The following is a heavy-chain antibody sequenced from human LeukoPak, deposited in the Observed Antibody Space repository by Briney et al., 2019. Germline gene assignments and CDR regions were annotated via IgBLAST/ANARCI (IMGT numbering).Heavy chain of an antibody. Sequence: SETLSLTCTVSGGSITSGTHYWGWVRQPPGKGLDWIGFIYSSGTTYYNPSLKSRVSISVDTSMYQFSLNLSSVTATDTSVYYCVRSLTMVRGELDYWGQGTLVTVSS. V-gene: IGHV4-39*01. J-gene: IGHJ4*02. CDR1: GGSITSGTHY. CDR3: VRSLTMVRGELDY. CDR2: IYSSGTT. D-gene: IGHD3-10*01.